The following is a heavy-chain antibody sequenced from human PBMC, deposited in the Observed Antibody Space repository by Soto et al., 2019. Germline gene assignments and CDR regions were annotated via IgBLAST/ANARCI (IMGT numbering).Heavy chain of an antibody. D-gene: IGHD2-21*02. Sequence: EVRLVESGGGLVQPGGSLRLSCAASGFTLSSYWMHWGRQVPGKGLVWVSRINSDGSSTTYADTVKGRLTISRDNAKKALYLQMKSLRAEHTVVYYSARGSGGNSAFDYWGHGNLVTVS. CDR1: GFTLSSYW. J-gene: IGHJ4*01. CDR2: INSDGSST. V-gene: IGHV3-74*01. CDR3: ARGSGGNSAFDY.